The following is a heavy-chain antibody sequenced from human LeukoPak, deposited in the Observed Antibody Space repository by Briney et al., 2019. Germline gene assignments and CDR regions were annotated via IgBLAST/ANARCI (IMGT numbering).Heavy chain of an antibody. D-gene: IGHD3-10*01. J-gene: IGHJ4*02. CDR2: IDEGGNKV. CDR1: GFTFNYHW. V-gene: IGHV3-7*01. CDR3: VREWFLARYS. Sequence: PGGSLRLSCAASGFTFNYHWMTWVRQAPGKGLEWVANIDEGGNKVYYAESVMGRFTISRDNAKNSVFLQMNSLRAEDTAVYYCVREWFLARYSWGQGALVTVSS.